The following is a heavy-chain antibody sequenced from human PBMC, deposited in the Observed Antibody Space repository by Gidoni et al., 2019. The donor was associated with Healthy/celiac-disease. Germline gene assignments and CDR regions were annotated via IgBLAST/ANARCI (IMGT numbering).Heavy chain of an antibody. CDR1: GFTLFNYG. J-gene: IGHJ4*02. CDR3: AKDRRGWLVRGESFGD. D-gene: IGHD6-19*01. Sequence: QVQLVESGGGVAQPGRSLRLSCAAAGFTLFNYGMHWVRQSPGKGLEWVALISYDGSNKYYVDSVRGRFTISRDNSKNTLYLQMNSLRPEDTAAYFCAKDRRGWLVRGESFGDWGLGTLLTVSS. CDR2: ISYDGSNK. V-gene: IGHV3-30*18.